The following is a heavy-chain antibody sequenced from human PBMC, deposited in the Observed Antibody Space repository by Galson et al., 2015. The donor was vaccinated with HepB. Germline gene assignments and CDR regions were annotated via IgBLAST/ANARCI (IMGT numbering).Heavy chain of an antibody. D-gene: IGHD2-2*01. CDR2: IWYDGSNK. CDR1: GFTFSSYG. J-gene: IGHJ4*02. Sequence: SLRLSCAASGFTFSSYGMHWVRQAPGKGLEWVAVIWYDGSNKYYADSVRGRFTISRDNYRNTLYLQMNSLRAEDTAVYYCAREERYGTIDYWGQGTLVTVSS. V-gene: IGHV3-33*01. CDR3: AREERYGTIDY.